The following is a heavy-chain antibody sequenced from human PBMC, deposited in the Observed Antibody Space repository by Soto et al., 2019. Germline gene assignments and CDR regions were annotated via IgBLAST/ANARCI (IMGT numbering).Heavy chain of an antibody. CDR2: IYHSGST. J-gene: IGHJ4*02. CDR3: AGLVATISHY. CDR1: GYSISSGYY. D-gene: IGHD5-12*01. V-gene: IGHV4-38-2*01. Sequence: SETLSLTCAVSGYSISSGYYWGWIRQPPGKGLEWIGSIYHSGSTYYNPSLKSRVTISVDTSKNQFSLKLSSVTAADTAVYYCAGLVATISHYWGQGTLVTVSS.